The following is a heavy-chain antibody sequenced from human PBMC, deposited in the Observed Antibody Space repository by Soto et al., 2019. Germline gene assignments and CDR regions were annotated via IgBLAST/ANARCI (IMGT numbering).Heavy chain of an antibody. V-gene: IGHV1-8*01. CDR1: GYTFTSYD. D-gene: IGHD4-17*01. Sequence: ASVKVSCKASGYTFTSYDINWVRQATGQGLEWMGWMNPNSGNTGYAQKFQGRVTMTRNTSISTAYMELSSLRSEDTAVYYCARRNHYGDYEWGSWYGRYYYYMDVWGKGTTVTVSS. J-gene: IGHJ6*03. CDR2: MNPNSGNT. CDR3: ARRNHYGDYEWGSWYGRYYYYMDV.